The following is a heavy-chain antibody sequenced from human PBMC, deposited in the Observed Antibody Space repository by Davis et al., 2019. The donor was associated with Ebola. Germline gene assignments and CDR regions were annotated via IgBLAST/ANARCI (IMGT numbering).Heavy chain of an antibody. J-gene: IGHJ4*02. V-gene: IGHV3-13*01. D-gene: IGHD5-18*01. CDR2: IGTAGDT. Sequence: GESLKISCAASGFTFSSYDMHWVRQGTGKGLEWVSAIGTAGDTDYPGSVKGRFTISRENAKNSLYLQMNSLRAEDTAVYYCARVRFGDTAVDYWGQGTLVTVSS. CDR1: GFTFSSYD. CDR3: ARVRFGDTAVDY.